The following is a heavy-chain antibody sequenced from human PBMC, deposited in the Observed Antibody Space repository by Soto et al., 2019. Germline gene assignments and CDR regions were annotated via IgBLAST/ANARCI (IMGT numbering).Heavy chain of an antibody. V-gene: IGHV3-9*01. J-gene: IGHJ4*02. D-gene: IGHD3-22*01. CDR1: GFTFDDYA. CDR3: ASGPYYYDSSGPAALDY. CDR2: ISWNSGSI. Sequence: GGSLRLSCAASGFTFDDYAMHWVRQAPGKGLEWVSGISWNSGSIGYADSVKGRFTISRDNAKNSLYLQMNSLRAEDTALYYCASGPYYYDSSGPAALDYWRQGTLVTVSS.